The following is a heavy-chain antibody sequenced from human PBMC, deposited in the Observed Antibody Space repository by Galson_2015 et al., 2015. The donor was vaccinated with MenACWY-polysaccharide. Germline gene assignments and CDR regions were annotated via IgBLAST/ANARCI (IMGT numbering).Heavy chain of an antibody. CDR2: ISSDGDDK. J-gene: IGHJ4*02. D-gene: IGHD2-2*01. V-gene: IGHV3-30-3*01. Sequence: SLRLSCAAAGFNFNIHTMHWVRQAPGKGLEWVALISSDGDDKYYADSVKGRFTISRDNHKNMVFLEMNSLRAEDTAVYYCVRVRYSTGKYQFDYWGQGTLVAVSS. CDR1: GFNFNIHT. CDR3: VRVRYSTGKYQFDY.